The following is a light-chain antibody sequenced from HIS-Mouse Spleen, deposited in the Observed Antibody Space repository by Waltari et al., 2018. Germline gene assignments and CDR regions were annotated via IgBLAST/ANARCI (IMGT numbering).Light chain of an antibody. J-gene: IGLJ3*02. CDR3: CSYAGSSTFNWV. CDR1: RRYLGSYNL. V-gene: IGLV2-23*01. CDR2: EGS. Sequence: QSARTQPASVSGSPVQSITISCTGTRRYLGSYNLLSWYQQHPGKAPKLMIYEGSKRPSGVSNRFSGSKSGNTASLTISGLQAEDEADYYCCSYAGSSTFNWVFGGGTKLTVL.